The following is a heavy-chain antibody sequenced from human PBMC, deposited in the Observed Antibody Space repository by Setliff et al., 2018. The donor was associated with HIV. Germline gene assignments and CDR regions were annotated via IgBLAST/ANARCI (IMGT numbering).Heavy chain of an antibody. V-gene: IGHV4-34*01. CDR1: GGSFSGYY. CDR2: INHSGST. D-gene: IGHD6-13*01. CDR3: ARGGSWYGKYFQR. Sequence: SETLSLTCAVYGGSFSGYYCSWIRQPPGKGLEWIGEINHSGSTNDNPSLKSGVTISVDTSKNQFFLKLSSVTAADTAMYYCARGGSWYGKYFQRWGQGTLVTVSS. J-gene: IGHJ1*01.